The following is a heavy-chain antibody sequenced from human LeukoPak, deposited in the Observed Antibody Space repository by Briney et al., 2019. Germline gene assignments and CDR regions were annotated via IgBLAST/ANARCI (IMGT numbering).Heavy chain of an antibody. J-gene: IGHJ6*03. D-gene: IGHD6-6*01. Sequence: ASVKVSCKASGYTFTSYAMNWVRQAPGQGLEWMGWINTNTGNPTYAQGLTGRFVFSLDTSFSTAYLQVSSLKAEDTAVYYCAREGASIAARHIEGYYYYIDVWGKGTTVTVS. CDR1: GYTFTSYA. CDR2: INTNTGNP. V-gene: IGHV7-4-1*02. CDR3: AREGASIAARHIEGYYYYIDV.